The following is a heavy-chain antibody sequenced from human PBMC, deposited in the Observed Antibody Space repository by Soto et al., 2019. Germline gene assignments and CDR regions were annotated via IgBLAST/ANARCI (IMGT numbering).Heavy chain of an antibody. J-gene: IGHJ4*02. V-gene: IGHV3-15*07. CDR3: TWKGADFDY. Sequence: GGFLRLSCAASGVTFINAWMNWVRQAPGKGLEWVGRIKSKTHGGTTDYAAPVKGRFTISRDDSKNTLYLQMNSLKTEDTAVYYCTWKGADFDYWGQGTLVTVSS. CDR1: GVTFINAW. D-gene: IGHD1-26*01. CDR2: IKSKTHGGTT.